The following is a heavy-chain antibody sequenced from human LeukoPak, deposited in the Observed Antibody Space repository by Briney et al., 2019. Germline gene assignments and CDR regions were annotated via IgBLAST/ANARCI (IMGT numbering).Heavy chain of an antibody. V-gene: IGHV4-59*01. J-gene: IGHJ3*02. CDR3: ASYDFWSGWNAFDI. CDR2: IYYSGST. D-gene: IGHD3-3*01. Sequence: SETLSLTCTVSGDSISSYYWSWIRQPPGKGLEWIGYIYYSGSTNYNPSLKSRVTISVDTSKNQFSLKLSSVTAADTAVYYCASYDFWSGWNAFDIWGQGTMVTVSS. CDR1: GDSISSYY.